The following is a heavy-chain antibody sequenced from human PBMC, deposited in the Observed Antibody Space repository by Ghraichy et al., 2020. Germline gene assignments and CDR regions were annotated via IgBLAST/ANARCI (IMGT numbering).Heavy chain of an antibody. CDR3: ATPGSRVRGVFDY. J-gene: IGHJ4*02. CDR2: ISGSGGST. D-gene: IGHD3-10*01. CDR1: GFTFSSYA. Sequence: GESLNISCAASGFTFSSYAMSWVRQAQGKGLEWVSAISGSGGSTYYADSVKGRFTISRDNSKNTLYLQMNSLRAEDTAVYYCATPGSRVRGVFDYWGQGTLVTVSS. V-gene: IGHV3-23*01.